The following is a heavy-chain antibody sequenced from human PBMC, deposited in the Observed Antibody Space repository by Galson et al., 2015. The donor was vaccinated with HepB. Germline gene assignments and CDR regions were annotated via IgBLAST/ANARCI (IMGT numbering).Heavy chain of an antibody. D-gene: IGHD6-19*01. CDR3: AREGMAGTLDY. J-gene: IGHJ4*02. CDR2: IPYDGSYK. Sequence: SLRLSCAASGFTFSSYAMHWVRQAPGKGLQRVAIIPYDGSYKYYADSVKGRFTISRDNSKNTLYLQMSSLRAEDTAVYYCAREGMAGTLDYWGQGTLITVSS. V-gene: IGHV3-30-3*01. CDR1: GFTFSSYA.